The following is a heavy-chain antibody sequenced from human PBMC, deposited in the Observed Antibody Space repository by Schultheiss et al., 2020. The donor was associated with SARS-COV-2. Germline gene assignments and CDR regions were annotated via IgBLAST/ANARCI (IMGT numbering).Heavy chain of an antibody. CDR2: ISASGENT. J-gene: IGHJ5*02. CDR3: ARDTGSYCGGDCYTAPDH. D-gene: IGHD2-21*02. CDR1: GFTFTSYA. V-gene: IGHV3-23*01. Sequence: GGSLRLSCAASGFTFTSYAMSWVRQAPGKGLEWVSAISASGENTHYADSVKGRFTISRDNSDNTLYLQMNSLRAEDTAMYYCARDTGSYCGGDCYTAPDHWGQGTLVTVSS.